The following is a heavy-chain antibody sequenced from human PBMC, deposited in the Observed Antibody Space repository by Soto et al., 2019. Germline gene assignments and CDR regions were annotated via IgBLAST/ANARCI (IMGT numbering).Heavy chain of an antibody. CDR1: GYSVTSGFY. J-gene: IGHJ5*02. CDR3: ARGPPIDPAPTSFYNWFDP. D-gene: IGHD1-1*01. CDR2: IYRSGNT. V-gene: IGHV4-38-2*01. Sequence: SETLSLTCAVSGYSVTSGFYWGWIRHPPGKGLEWIGSIYRSGNTYYNPSVRSRVSISVDPSKNEVSLNVNSVTAADTAVYYCARGPPIDPAPTSFYNWFDPWGQGTQVTVSS.